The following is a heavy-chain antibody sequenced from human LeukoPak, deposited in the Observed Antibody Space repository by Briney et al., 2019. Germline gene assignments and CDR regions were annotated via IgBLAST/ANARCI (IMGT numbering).Heavy chain of an antibody. CDR3: ARVYYYDSSGYDY. J-gene: IGHJ4*02. Sequence: PGGSLRLSCAASGFTFSSYSMNWVRQAPGKGLEWVSYISSSSSTIYYADSVKGRFTISRDNAKNSLYLQMNSLRAEDTAVYYCARVYYYDSSGYDYWGQGTLVTVSS. CDR2: ISSSSSTI. V-gene: IGHV3-48*04. CDR1: GFTFSSYS. D-gene: IGHD3-22*01.